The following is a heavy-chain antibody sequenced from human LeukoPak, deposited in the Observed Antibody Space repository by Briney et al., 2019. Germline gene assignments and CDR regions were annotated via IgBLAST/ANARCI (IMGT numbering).Heavy chain of an antibody. D-gene: IGHD5-12*01. J-gene: IGHJ4*02. CDR1: GYTLTELS. V-gene: IGHV1-24*01. Sequence: ASVKVSCKVSGYTLTELSMHWVRQAPGKGLEWMGGFDPEDGEIIYAQKFQGRVTMTEDTSTDTAYMELSSLRSEDTAVYYCATAPPPYSGYDYLFDYWGQGTLVAVSS. CDR3: ATAPPPYSGYDYLFDY. CDR2: FDPEDGEI.